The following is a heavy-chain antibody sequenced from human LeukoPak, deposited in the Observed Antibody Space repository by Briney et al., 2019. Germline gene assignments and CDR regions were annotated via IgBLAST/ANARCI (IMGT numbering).Heavy chain of an antibody. CDR3: ASPKENYGGNSGYYYYYGMDV. J-gene: IGHJ6*02. Sequence: GASVKVSCTASGGTFSSYAISWVRQAPGHGLEWMGGIIPIFGTANYAQKFQGRVTITADESTSTAYMELSSLRSEDTAVYYCASPKENYGGNSGYYYYYGMDVWGQGTTVTVSS. V-gene: IGHV1-69*01. D-gene: IGHD4-23*01. CDR1: GGTFSSYA. CDR2: IIPIFGTA.